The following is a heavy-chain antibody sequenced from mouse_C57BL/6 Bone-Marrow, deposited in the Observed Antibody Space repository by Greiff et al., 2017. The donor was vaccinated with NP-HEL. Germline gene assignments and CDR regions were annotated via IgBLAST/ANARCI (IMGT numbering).Heavy chain of an antibody. J-gene: IGHJ1*03. Sequence: DVKLVESGGGLVQPGGSMKLSCAASGFTFSDAWMDWVRQSPEKGLEWVAEIRNKANNHATYYAESVKGRFTISRDDSKSSVYLQMNSLRAEDTGIYYCTRPEITTVVATWYFDVWGTGTTVTVSS. CDR2: IRNKANNHAT. D-gene: IGHD1-1*01. CDR1: GFTFSDAW. V-gene: IGHV6-6*01. CDR3: TRPEITTVVATWYFDV.